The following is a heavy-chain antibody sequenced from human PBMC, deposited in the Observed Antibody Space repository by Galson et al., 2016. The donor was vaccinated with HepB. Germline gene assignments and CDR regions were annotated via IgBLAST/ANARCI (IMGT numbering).Heavy chain of an antibody. CDR1: SFSVIRHG. V-gene: IGHV3-33*01. CDR3: VREVSTSGAPGAFDV. D-gene: IGHD2-15*01. CDR2: IWYGGTN. Sequence: SLRLSCAASSFSVIRHGMHWVRQAPGKGLEWVAVIWYGGTNNADSVKGRFTISRNIFKNTLYLEMSNLRVDDTAVYYCVREVSTSGAPGAFDVWGQGTTVTVSA. J-gene: IGHJ3*01.